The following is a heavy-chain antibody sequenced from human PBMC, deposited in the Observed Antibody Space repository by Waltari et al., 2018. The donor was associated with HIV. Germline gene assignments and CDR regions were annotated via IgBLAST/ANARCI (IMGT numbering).Heavy chain of an antibody. J-gene: IGHJ4*02. D-gene: IGHD3-3*01. CDR3: VRDPLAYYDFWSAYYFGDD. Sequence: QVQLVESGGGVVQPGRSLRLSCAASGFPFTTYGLHWVRQAADKGRVGEGVILFDASNQYYGDSVKGRFTISRDDSKNTLFLQMNSLSPEDTAMYYCVRDPLAYYDFWSAYYFGDDWGQGTLVTVSS. CDR1: GFPFTTYG. CDR2: ILFDASNQ. V-gene: IGHV3-30*03.